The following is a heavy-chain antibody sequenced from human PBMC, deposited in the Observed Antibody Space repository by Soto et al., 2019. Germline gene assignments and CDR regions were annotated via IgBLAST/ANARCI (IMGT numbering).Heavy chain of an antibody. CDR1: GYSFTSYW. V-gene: IGHV5-51*01. J-gene: IGHJ5*02. D-gene: IGHD6-19*01. CDR2: IYPGDSDT. CDR3: ARVTTYSSGWYSWFDP. Sequence: RGESLKISCNGSGYSFTSYWIGWVRQMPGKGLEWMGIIYPGDSDTRYSPSFQGQVTISADKSISTAYLQWSSLKASDTAMYYCARVTTYSSGWYSWFDPWGQGTLVTVSS.